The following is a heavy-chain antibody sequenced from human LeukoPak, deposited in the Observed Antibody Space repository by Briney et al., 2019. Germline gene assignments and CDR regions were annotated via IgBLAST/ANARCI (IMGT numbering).Heavy chain of an antibody. V-gene: IGHV3-20*04. CDR1: GFIFDDYG. D-gene: IGHD1-26*01. Sequence: GGSLRLSCAASGFIFDDYGMNWVRQAPGKGLEWVSGINWNGGSTGYADSVKGRFTISRDNAKNSLYLQMNSLRAEDTALYYCARAHYSGSFGYWGQGTLVTVSS. J-gene: IGHJ4*02. CDR2: INWNGGST. CDR3: ARAHYSGSFGY.